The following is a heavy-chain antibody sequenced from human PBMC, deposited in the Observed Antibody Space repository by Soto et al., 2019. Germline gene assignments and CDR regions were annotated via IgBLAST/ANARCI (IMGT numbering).Heavy chain of an antibody. D-gene: IGHD3-10*01. CDR2: IHNSGST. J-gene: IGHJ4*01. Sequence: QVQLQESGPGLVKPSETLSLTCTVSGGSITSYYWSWIRQPPGKGLEWIGYIHNSGSTSYNPSLQSRVTISADVSKTQFSLDLRSVTAADTAVYYCARRWSGTDYWGHGTQVTVSS. CDR1: GGSITSYY. V-gene: IGHV4-59*01. CDR3: ARRWSGTDY.